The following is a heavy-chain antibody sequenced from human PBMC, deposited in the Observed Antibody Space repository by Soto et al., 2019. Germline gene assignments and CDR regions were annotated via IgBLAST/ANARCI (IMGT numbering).Heavy chain of an antibody. CDR3: ARGQEIITIFGVGLDAIDS. CDR2: ISSSSSNI. V-gene: IGHV3-21*06. D-gene: IGHD3-3*01. Sequence: GGSLRLSCAASGFTFSSYSMNWVRQAPGKGLEWVSSISSSSSNIYYADSVKGRFTISRDNAKNTLYLQMNSLRAEDTAVYYCARGQEIITIFGVGLDAIDSWGQGTMVTGSS. CDR1: GFTFSSYS. J-gene: IGHJ3*02.